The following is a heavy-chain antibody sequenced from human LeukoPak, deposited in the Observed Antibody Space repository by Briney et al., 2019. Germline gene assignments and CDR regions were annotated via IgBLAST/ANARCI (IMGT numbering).Heavy chain of an antibody. CDR2: ISYGGSDK. CDR3: AKDQDEYAAGYYFDY. V-gene: IGHV3-30*18. Sequence: GGSLRLSCAASGFTFSSYGMHWVRQAPGKGLEWVAVISYGGSDKYYADSVKGRFTISRDNSKNTLYLQMNSLRAEDTAVYYCAKDQDEYAAGYYFDYWGQGTLVTVSS. D-gene: IGHD6-13*01. CDR1: GFTFSSYG. J-gene: IGHJ4*02.